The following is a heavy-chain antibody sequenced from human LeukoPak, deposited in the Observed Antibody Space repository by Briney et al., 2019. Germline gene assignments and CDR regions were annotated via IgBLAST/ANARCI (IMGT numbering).Heavy chain of an antibody. J-gene: IGHJ4*02. D-gene: IGHD3-16*01. Sequence: PGGSLRLSCAASGFTFSSYSMNWVRQAPGKGLEWVLSISSSSSYIYYADSVKGRFTISRDNAKNILCLQMNSLRAEDTAVYYCARVRGGNWGQGTLVTVSS. CDR1: GFTFSSYS. CDR2: ISSSSSYI. V-gene: IGHV3-21*01. CDR3: ARVRGGN.